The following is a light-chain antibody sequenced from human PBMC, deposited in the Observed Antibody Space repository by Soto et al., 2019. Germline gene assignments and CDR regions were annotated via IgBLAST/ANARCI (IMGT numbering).Light chain of an antibody. CDR3: ATWDDSRYGV. J-gene: IGLJ2*01. Sequence: QSVLTQPPSASGTPGQRVTISCSGSSSNIGSNYVYWYQHLPGTAPKLLIYRNNQRPSGVPDRFSGSKSGTSASLAISGLRSEDDADYYCATWDDSRYGVFGGGTKLTVL. CDR1: SSNIGSNY. CDR2: RNN. V-gene: IGLV1-47*01.